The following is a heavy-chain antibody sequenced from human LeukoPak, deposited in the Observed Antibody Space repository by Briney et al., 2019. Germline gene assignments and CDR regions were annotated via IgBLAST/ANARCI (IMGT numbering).Heavy chain of an antibody. Sequence: GGSLRLSCEASGFTFSNYWMSWVRQAPGKGLEWVANIKYDGSEKYYVDSVKGRFTNSRDNSKNTLYLQMNSLRAEDTAVYYCARDQGDSSGWYSPLSDAFDIWGQGTMVTVSS. D-gene: IGHD6-19*01. V-gene: IGHV3-7*01. CDR3: ARDQGDSSGWYSPLSDAFDI. CDR1: GFTFSNYW. CDR2: IKYDGSEK. J-gene: IGHJ3*02.